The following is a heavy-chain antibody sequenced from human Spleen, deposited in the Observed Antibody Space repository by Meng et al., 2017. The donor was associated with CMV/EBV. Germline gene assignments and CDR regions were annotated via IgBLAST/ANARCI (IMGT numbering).Heavy chain of an antibody. Sequence: GGSLRLSCAASGFTFDEYAMHWVRQAPGKGLEWVSGISWNRGGIGYADSVKGRFTISRDNDNNSLYLQMNNLRAEDTALYYCAKGIGNYFASGTSTHNYYGMDVWGQGTTVTVSS. CDR2: ISWNRGGI. CDR3: AKGIGNYFASGTSTHNYYGMDV. CDR1: GFTFDEYA. J-gene: IGHJ6*02. D-gene: IGHD3-10*01. V-gene: IGHV3-9*01.